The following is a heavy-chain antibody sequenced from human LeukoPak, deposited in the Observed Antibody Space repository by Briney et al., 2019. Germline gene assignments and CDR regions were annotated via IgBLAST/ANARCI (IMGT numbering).Heavy chain of an antibody. J-gene: IGHJ5*02. V-gene: IGHV3-23*01. CDR3: AKSPFWPHAWFDP. Sequence: GGSLRLSCAASGFTFSSYAMSWVRQDPGKGLEWVSAISGRGGSTYYADSVKGRFTISRDTSKNTLYLQMNSLRAEDTAGYYCAKSPFWPHAWFDPWGQGTLVTVSS. CDR2: ISGRGGST. D-gene: IGHD3-3*01. CDR1: GFTFSSYA.